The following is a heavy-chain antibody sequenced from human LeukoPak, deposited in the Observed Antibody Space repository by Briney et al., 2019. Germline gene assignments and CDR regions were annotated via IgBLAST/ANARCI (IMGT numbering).Heavy chain of an antibody. V-gene: IGHV3-21*01. CDR3: ARIAVDSSGYYQNFDY. CDR1: GFTFSSYS. J-gene: IGHJ4*02. Sequence: PGGSLRLSCAASGFTFSSYSMNWVRQAPGKGLEWVSSICSSSSYIYYADSVKGRFTISRDNAKNSLYLQMNSLRAEDTAVYYCARIAVDSSGYYQNFDYWGQGTLVTVSS. D-gene: IGHD3-22*01. CDR2: ICSSSSYI.